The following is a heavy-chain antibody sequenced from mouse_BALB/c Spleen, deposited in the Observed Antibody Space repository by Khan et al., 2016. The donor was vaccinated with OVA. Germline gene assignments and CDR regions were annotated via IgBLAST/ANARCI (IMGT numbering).Heavy chain of an antibody. CDR1: GYTFTDFL. D-gene: IGHD3-2*02. J-gene: IGHJ3*01. Sequence: VQLQESGPELVKPGASVKMSCKASGYTFTDFLIRWVKQRTGQGLEWLGEIYPGSGDTYYNEKFKAKATLASDKSSKTAYMQLSNLTSEDSAVYFCSRAGYGGFAFWGQGTLVTVSA. CDR3: SRAGYGGFAF. V-gene: IGHV1-81*01. CDR2: IYPGSGDT.